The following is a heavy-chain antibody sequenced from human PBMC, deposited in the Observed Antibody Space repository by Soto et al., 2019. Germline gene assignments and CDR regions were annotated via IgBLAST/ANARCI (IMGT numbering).Heavy chain of an antibody. CDR1: GGSVSSGRYY. Sequence: KASETLSLTCTVSGGSVSSGRYYWSWIRQPPGKGLEWIGYIYYSGSTNYNPSLKSRVTISVDTSKNQFSLKLSSVTAADTAVYYCARDWVAAAENYYGMDVWGQGTTVTAP. D-gene: IGHD6-13*01. V-gene: IGHV4-61*01. CDR2: IYYSGST. CDR3: ARDWVAAAENYYGMDV. J-gene: IGHJ6*02.